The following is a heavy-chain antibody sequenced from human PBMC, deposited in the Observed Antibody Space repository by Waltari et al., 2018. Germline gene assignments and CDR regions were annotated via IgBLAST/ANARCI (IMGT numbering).Heavy chain of an antibody. D-gene: IGHD6-13*01. CDR2: GGYPDNRT. CDR3: AKEVLQQLGKMVGWFDP. J-gene: IGHJ5*02. Sequence: EVQLLESGGGLVQPGGSLRRACVGSGFTLSTSAMGWVRQVPGKGMEWVSAGGYPDNRTYYSDSVKGRFTVSRDNSKNTLYLQMNSLRAEDTAIYYCAKEVLQQLGKMVGWFDPWGQGTLVTVSS. CDR1: GFTLSTSA. V-gene: IGHV3-23*01.